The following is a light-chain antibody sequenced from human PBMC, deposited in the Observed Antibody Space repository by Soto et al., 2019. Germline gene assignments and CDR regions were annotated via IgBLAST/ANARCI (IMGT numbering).Light chain of an antibody. V-gene: IGKV3-20*01. CDR3: QQHGTSPIT. CDR1: QPVIHNY. Sequence: EIVLTQSPDTLSLSPGETATLSCRASQPVIHNYLAWHQQKPGQTPRPLVYGASSRATGIPDRFSGSGSGTDFTLTISRLEPEDFAVYYCQQHGTSPITFGQGTRLEIK. CDR2: GAS. J-gene: IGKJ5*01.